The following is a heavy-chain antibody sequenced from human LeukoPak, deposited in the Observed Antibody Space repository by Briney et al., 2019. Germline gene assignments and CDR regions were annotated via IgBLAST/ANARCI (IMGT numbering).Heavy chain of an antibody. J-gene: IGHJ4*02. Sequence: PGGSLRLSCAASGFTFSSYWMSWVRQAPGKGLEWVGNIKRDGSEQYYMDSVKGRFTISRDNAKNSLYLQIISLRAEDTAVYYCARDRGSSGWYFPFDYWGQGSLVTVSS. CDR3: ARDRGSSGWYFPFDY. D-gene: IGHD6-19*01. CDR1: GFTFSSYW. V-gene: IGHV3-7*01. CDR2: IKRDGSEQ.